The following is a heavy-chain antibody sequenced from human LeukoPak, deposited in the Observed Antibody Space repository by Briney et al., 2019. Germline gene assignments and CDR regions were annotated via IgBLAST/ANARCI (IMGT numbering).Heavy chain of an antibody. Sequence: PGGSLRLSCAASGFTFSSYAMSWVRQAPGKGLEWVSSISSSSSHIYYADSVKGRFTISRDNAKNSLYLQMNSLRAEDTAVYYCARDPGFYYGSGSYYNDDYWGQGTLVTVSS. J-gene: IGHJ4*02. D-gene: IGHD3-10*01. CDR1: GFTFSSYA. V-gene: IGHV3-21*01. CDR2: ISSSSSHI. CDR3: ARDPGFYYGSGSYYNDDY.